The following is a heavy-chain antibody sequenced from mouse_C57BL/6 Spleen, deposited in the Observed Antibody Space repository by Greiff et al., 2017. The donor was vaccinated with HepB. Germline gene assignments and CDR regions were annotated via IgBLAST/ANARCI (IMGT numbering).Heavy chain of an antibody. V-gene: IGHV1-4*01. Sequence: QVQLQQSGAELARPGASVKMSCKASGYTFTSYTMHWVKQRPGQGLEWIGYINPGTGYTKYNQKFKDKATLTADKSSSTAYMQRSSLTSEDSAVEYCARFHYAGSSYGWFAYWGQGTLVTVSA. CDR2: INPGTGYT. J-gene: IGHJ3*01. CDR1: GYTFTSYT. D-gene: IGHD1-1*01. CDR3: ARFHYAGSSYGWFAY.